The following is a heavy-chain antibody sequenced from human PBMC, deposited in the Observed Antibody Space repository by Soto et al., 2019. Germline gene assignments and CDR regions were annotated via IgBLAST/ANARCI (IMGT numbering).Heavy chain of an antibody. D-gene: IGHD1-26*01. V-gene: IGHV1-3*01. CDR3: ARVHLRGYYPWGY. Sequence: QVPLVQSGAEVKKPGASVKVSCKASGYTFTSYAMHWVRQAPGQRLEWMGWINAGNGNTKYSQKFQGRVTITRDTSASTAYMELSSLRSEDTAVYYCARVHLRGYYPWGYWGQGTLVTVSS. CDR1: GYTFTSYA. CDR2: INAGNGNT. J-gene: IGHJ4*02.